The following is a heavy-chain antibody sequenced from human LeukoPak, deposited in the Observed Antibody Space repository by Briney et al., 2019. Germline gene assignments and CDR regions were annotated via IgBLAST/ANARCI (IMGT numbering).Heavy chain of an antibody. Sequence: GGSLRLSCAASGFTISSYSMNWVRQAPGKGLDWVAHISSGSSTILYADSVKGRFTISRDNAKNSLYLQMNSLRDEDTSVYYCARGGGAGSWYTDYWGQGTLVTVSS. CDR1: GFTISSYS. D-gene: IGHD6-13*01. J-gene: IGHJ4*02. CDR2: ISSGSSTI. V-gene: IGHV3-48*02. CDR3: ARGGGAGSWYTDY.